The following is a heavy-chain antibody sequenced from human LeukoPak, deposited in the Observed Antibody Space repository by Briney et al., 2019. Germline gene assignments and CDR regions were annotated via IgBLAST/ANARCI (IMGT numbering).Heavy chain of an antibody. CDR3: AKRVVAQQRGSGRLGTFDY. CDR1: GFTFSSYA. J-gene: IGHJ4*02. CDR2: ISGGST. Sequence: GGSLRLSCAASGFTFSSYAMSWVRQAPGKGLEWVSAISGGSTYYADSVKGRFTISRDNSKNTLYLQMNSLRAEDTAVYYCAKRVVAQQRGSGRLGTFDYWGQGTLVTVSS. V-gene: IGHV3-23*01. D-gene: IGHD6-19*01.